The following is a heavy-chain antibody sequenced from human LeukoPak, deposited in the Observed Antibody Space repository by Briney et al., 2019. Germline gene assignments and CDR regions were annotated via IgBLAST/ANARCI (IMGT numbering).Heavy chain of an antibody. CDR2: IYYSGST. V-gene: IGHV4-59*06. CDR3: ARYYGDFLGYFDL. CDR1: GDSISSYY. D-gene: IGHD4-17*01. J-gene: IGHJ2*01. Sequence: SETLSLTCTVSGDSISSYYWSWIRQHPGKGLEWIGYIYYSGSTFYNPSLKSRVTISIDTTENQFSLKLSSVTAADTAVYYCARYYGDFLGYFDLWGRGTLVTVSS.